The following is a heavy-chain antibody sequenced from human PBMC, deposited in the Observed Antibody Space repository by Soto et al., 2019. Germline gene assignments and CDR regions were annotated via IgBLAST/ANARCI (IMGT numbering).Heavy chain of an antibody. CDR3: AHFDWFIDY. CDR2: ISGSGAST. Sequence: GGSLSLSCTASGFNFRSYAMSWVRQAPGKGLEWVSAISGSGASTYYADSVKGRFTISRDNSKNTLYLQMNSLRAEDTAVYYCAHFDWFIDYWGQGTPVTVSS. D-gene: IGHD3-9*01. CDR1: GFNFRSYA. V-gene: IGHV3-23*01. J-gene: IGHJ4*02.